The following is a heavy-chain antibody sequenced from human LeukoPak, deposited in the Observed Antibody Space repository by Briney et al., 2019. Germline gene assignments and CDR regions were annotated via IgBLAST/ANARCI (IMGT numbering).Heavy chain of an antibody. CDR3: ARVVAAAGDWFDP. CDR1: GGSISSYY. Sequence: SETLSLTCTVSGGSISSYYWSWIRQPPGKGLEWIGYIYYSGSTNYNPSLKSRVTISVDTSKNQFSLKLSSVTAADTAVYYCARVVAAAGDWFDPWGQGTLVTVSS. V-gene: IGHV4-59*08. J-gene: IGHJ5*02. D-gene: IGHD6-13*01. CDR2: IYYSGST.